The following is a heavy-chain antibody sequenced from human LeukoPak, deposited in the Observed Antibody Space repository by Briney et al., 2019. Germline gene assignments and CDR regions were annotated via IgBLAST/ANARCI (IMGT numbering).Heavy chain of an antibody. CDR3: AREGKWLWDYYYYYMDV. D-gene: IGHD3-22*01. V-gene: IGHV3-74*01. Sequence: GGSLRLSCAASGFTFSSYWMHWVRQAPGKGLVWVSRINSDGSSTSYADSVKGRFTISRDNAKNTLYLQMNSLRAEDTAVYYCAREGKWLWDYYYYYMDVWGKGTTVTVSS. J-gene: IGHJ6*03. CDR2: INSDGSST. CDR1: GFTFSSYW.